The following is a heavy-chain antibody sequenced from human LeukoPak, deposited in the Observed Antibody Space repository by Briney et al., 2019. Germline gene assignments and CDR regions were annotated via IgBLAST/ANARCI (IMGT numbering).Heavy chain of an antibody. Sequence: GASVKVSCKASGYTFTAYYMHWVRQAPGQGLEWMGWINPNSGGTNYAQKFQGRVTMTRYTSITTVYMELSRLTSDDTAVYYCAREPVDTPMVTSFDYWGQGTLVTVSS. CDR1: GYTFTAYY. D-gene: IGHD5-18*01. V-gene: IGHV1-2*02. J-gene: IGHJ4*02. CDR2: INPNSGGT. CDR3: AREPVDTPMVTSFDY.